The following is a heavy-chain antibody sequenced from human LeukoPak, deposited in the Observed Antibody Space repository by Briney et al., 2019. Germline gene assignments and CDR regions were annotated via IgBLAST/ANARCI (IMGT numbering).Heavy chain of an antibody. Sequence: GGSLRLSCAASGFSFSNYAMNWVRQAPGKGLEWVSGISGSGFSTYYADSVKGRFTISRDNAKNSLYLQMNSLRAEDTAVYYCAREGAYGSGSSDAFDNWGQGTMVTVSS. J-gene: IGHJ3*02. CDR3: AREGAYGSGSSDAFDN. CDR1: GFSFSNYA. CDR2: ISGSGFST. V-gene: IGHV3-23*01. D-gene: IGHD3-10*01.